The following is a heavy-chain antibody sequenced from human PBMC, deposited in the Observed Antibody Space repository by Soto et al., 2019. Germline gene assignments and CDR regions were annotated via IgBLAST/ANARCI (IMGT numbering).Heavy chain of an antibody. V-gene: IGHV3-23*01. CDR2: ISANDVGT. CDR3: AKAKNYYYWDNRPPFDY. J-gene: IGHJ4*02. Sequence: GGSLRLSCDASGFTLRNYTMTWIRQAPGKGLQWVSLISANDVGTYYAESVKTRFTISTDHPQNTVYLQMNSLRADDTAIYYCAKAKNYYYWDNRPPFDYWGQGXTVTVSS. D-gene: IGHD3-22*01. CDR1: GFTLRNYT.